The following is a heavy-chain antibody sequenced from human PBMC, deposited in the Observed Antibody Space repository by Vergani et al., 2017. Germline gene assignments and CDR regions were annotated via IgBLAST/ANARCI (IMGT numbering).Heavy chain of an antibody. D-gene: IGHD5-18*01. CDR2: IYYNGGT. CDR1: GVSIISSSYY. CDR3: ARHVSHTAGDY. V-gene: IGHV4-39*01. J-gene: IGHJ4*02. Sequence: QVQLQESGPRLVKPSETLSLTCSVSGVSIISSSYYWVWVRQPPGKGLEWVGNIYYNGGTDYNPSLKSRVTISVYTSKNQFSLKLNSVTAADTAVYYCARHVSHTAGDYWGQGTLVTVSS.